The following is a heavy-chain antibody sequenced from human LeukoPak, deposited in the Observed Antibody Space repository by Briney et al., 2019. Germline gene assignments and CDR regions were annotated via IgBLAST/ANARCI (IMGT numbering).Heavy chain of an antibody. Sequence: PGGSLRLSCAASGFTFSSYSMNWVRQAPGKGLEWVSAISGSGGSTYYADSVKGRFTISRDNSKNTLYLQMNSLRAEDTAVYYCAKDPRFGDYYYYYMDVWGKGTTVTVSS. D-gene: IGHD3-10*01. J-gene: IGHJ6*03. CDR3: AKDPRFGDYYYYYMDV. CDR2: ISGSGGST. V-gene: IGHV3-23*01. CDR1: GFTFSSYS.